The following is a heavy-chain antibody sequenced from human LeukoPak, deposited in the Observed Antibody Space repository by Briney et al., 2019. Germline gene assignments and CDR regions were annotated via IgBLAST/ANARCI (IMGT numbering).Heavy chain of an antibody. J-gene: IGHJ5*02. CDR2: IYTGCTT. V-gene: IGHV3-53*01. Sequence: PGGSLRLSCAASGFSFSDNYMSWVRQAPGKGLEWVSVIYTGCTTYYADSVKGRFTISRDNSKNTLYLQMNTLRAEDTAVYYCARDDWFDPWGQGTLVTVSS. CDR3: ARDDWFDP. CDR1: GFSFSDNY.